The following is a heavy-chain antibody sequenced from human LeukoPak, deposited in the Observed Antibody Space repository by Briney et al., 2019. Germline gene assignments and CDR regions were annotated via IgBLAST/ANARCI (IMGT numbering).Heavy chain of an antibody. V-gene: IGHV4-39*07. CDR1: GGSISSSSYY. CDR3: ARGLGRQQLVSPFDY. D-gene: IGHD6-13*01. J-gene: IGHJ4*02. Sequence: SETLSLTCTVSGGSISSSSYYWGWIRQPPGKGLEWIGSIYYSGSTYYNPSLKSRVTISVDTSKNQFSLKLSSVTAADTAVYYCARGLGRQQLVSPFDYWGQGTLVTVSS. CDR2: IYYSGST.